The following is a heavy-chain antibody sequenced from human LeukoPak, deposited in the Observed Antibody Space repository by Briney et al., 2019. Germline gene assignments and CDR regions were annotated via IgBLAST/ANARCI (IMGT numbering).Heavy chain of an antibody. CDR3: ARLGYCSSTSCPTYYYYMDV. CDR2: IIPIFGTA. D-gene: IGHD2-2*01. CDR1: GGTFSSYA. J-gene: IGHJ6*03. V-gene: IGHV1-69*05. Sequence: SVKVSCKASGGTFSSYAISWVRQAPGQGLEWMGGIIPIFGTANYARKFQGRVAITTDESTSTAYMELSSLRSEDTAVYYCARLGYCSSTSCPTYYYYMDVWGKGTTVTVSS.